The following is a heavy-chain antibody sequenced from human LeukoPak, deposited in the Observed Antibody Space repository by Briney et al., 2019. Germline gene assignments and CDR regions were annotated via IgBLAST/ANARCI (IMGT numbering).Heavy chain of an antibody. J-gene: IGHJ4*02. V-gene: IGHV3-23*01. CDR2: ISGSGGST. CDR1: GFTFSSHW. CDR3: ARTCGGDCYGTFDY. Sequence: GGSLRLSCAASGFTFSSHWMHWVRQAPGKGLEWVSAISGSGGSTYYTDSVKGRFTISRDNSRRTWYLQMNSLRAEDTAVYYCARTCGGDCYGTFDYWGQGTLVTVSS. D-gene: IGHD2-21*02.